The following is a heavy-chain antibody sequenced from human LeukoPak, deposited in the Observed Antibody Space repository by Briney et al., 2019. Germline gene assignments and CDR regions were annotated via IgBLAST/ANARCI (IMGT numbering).Heavy chain of an antibody. D-gene: IGHD5-12*01. CDR2: MNPNSGNT. CDR1: GGTFSSYA. Sequence: ASVKVSCKASGGTFSSYAISWVRQATGQGLEWMGWMNPNSGNTGYAQKFQGRVTMTRNTSISTAYMELSSLRSEDTAVYYCARDLTVATGDYWGQGTLVTVSS. J-gene: IGHJ4*02. CDR3: ARDLTVATGDY. V-gene: IGHV1-8*02.